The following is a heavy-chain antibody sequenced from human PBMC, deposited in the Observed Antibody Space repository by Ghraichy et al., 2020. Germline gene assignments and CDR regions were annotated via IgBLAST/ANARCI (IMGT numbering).Heavy chain of an antibody. D-gene: IGHD2-2*01. J-gene: IGHJ3*02. CDR2: ISSNGGST. CDR3: ARDRGYCSSTSCYGDAFVX. CDR1: GFTFSSYA. Sequence: GGSLRLSCAASGFTFSSYAMHWVRQAPWKGLEYVSAISSNGGSTYYANSVKGRFTISRDNSKNTLYLQMGSLRAEDMTVYYCARDRGYCSSTSCYGDAFVXXGXGKXXXV. V-gene: IGHV3-64*01.